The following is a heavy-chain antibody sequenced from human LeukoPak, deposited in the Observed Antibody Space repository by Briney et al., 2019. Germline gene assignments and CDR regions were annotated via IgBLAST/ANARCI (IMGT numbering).Heavy chain of an antibody. CDR1: GFTFSSHD. Sequence: GGSLRLSCAAPGFTFSSHDMSWVRQAPGKGLDWVSAVSASGGRTYDADSVKGRFTISRDNSKNTVYLQMNSLRAEDTAVYYCAKDSTRTGTNYFDFWGQGTLVTVSS. CDR3: AKDSTRTGTNYFDF. V-gene: IGHV3-23*01. CDR2: VSASGGRT. D-gene: IGHD1-1*01. J-gene: IGHJ4*02.